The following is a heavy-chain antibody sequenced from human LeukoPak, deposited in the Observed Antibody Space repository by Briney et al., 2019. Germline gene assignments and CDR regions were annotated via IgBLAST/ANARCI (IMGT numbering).Heavy chain of an antibody. Sequence: PGGSLRLSCAASGFTFDDYGMSRVRRTPGKGLEWVSGINWNGGSTGYADSVKGRFTISRDNAKNSLYLQMNSLRAEDTAFYYCARARITIFGVVIRDAFDIWGQGTMVTVSS. J-gene: IGHJ3*02. CDR1: GFTFDDYG. V-gene: IGHV3-20*04. D-gene: IGHD3-3*01. CDR3: ARARITIFGVVIRDAFDI. CDR2: INWNGGST.